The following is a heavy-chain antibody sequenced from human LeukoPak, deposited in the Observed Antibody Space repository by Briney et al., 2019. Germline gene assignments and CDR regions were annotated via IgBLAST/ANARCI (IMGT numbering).Heavy chain of an antibody. J-gene: IGHJ6*02. CDR3: ARENLGYYDSSGYSFYYGMDV. V-gene: IGHV1-18*01. CDR2: ISAYNGNT. D-gene: IGHD3-22*01. CDR1: GYTFTSYG. Sequence: GASVKVSCKASGYTFTSYGISWVGQAPGQGLEWMGWISAYNGNTNYAQKLQGRVTMTTDTSTSTAYMELRSLRSDDTAVYYCARENLGYYDSSGYSFYYGMDVWGQGTTVTVSS.